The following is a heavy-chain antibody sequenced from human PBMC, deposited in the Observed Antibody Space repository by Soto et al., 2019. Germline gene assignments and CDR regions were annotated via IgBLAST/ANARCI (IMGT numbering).Heavy chain of an antibody. CDR3: ARESYYDILTGYDHYYYYYGMDV. CDR2: IYYSGST. J-gene: IGHJ6*02. Sequence: SETLSLTCTVSGGSISSSSYYWGWIRQPPGKGLEWIGSIYYSGSTYYNPSLKSRVTISVDTSKNQFSLKLSSVTAADTAVYYCARESYYDILTGYDHYYYYYGMDVWGQGTTVTVSS. D-gene: IGHD3-9*01. CDR1: GGSISSSSYY. V-gene: IGHV4-39*02.